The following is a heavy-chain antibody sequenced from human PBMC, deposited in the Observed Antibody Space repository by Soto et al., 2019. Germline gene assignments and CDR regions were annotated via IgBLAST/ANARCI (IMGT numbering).Heavy chain of an antibody. J-gene: IGHJ5*02. CDR2: INAGNGNT. D-gene: IGHD3-10*02. CDR3: ARDQSGIGYYVDWFDP. CDR1: GYTFTTYA. Sequence: ASVKVSCKASGYTFTTYAMHWVRQAPGQRLEWMGWINAGNGNTYYSQKFKDRVTFTRDTIATTVFMELTRLTSEDTAVYYCARDQSGIGYYVDWFDPWGQGTLVTVSS. V-gene: IGHV1-3*01.